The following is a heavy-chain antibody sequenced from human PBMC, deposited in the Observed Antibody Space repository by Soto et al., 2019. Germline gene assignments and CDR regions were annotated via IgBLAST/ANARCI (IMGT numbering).Heavy chain of an antibody. CDR2: TSKDGINT. CDR1: AFTLSKFA. CDR3: ARGNIDV. J-gene: IGHJ6*02. V-gene: IGHV3-30-3*01. Sequence: QVQLVESGGGVVQPGRSLRLSCAASAFTLSKFAMHWVRQAPGKGLEWVAVTSKDGINTYYADSVKGRFTISRDNSKSTIYLQMNSLRTEDTVLYYCARGNIDVWGQGTTVTVSS. D-gene: IGHD1-1*01.